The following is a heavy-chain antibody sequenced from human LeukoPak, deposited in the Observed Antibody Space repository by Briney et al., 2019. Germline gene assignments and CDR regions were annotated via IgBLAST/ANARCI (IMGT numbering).Heavy chain of an antibody. CDR2: IYPGDSDT. CDR1: GYSFTSYW. CDR3: ARRYSSSWYYFDY. J-gene: IGHJ4*02. V-gene: IGHV5-51*01. Sequence: GESLKISCKGSGYSFTSYWIGWVRQMPGEGLEWMGIIYPGDSDTRYSPSFQGQVTISADKSISTAYLQWSSLKASDTAMYYCARRYSSSWYYFDYWGQGTLVTVSS. D-gene: IGHD6-13*01.